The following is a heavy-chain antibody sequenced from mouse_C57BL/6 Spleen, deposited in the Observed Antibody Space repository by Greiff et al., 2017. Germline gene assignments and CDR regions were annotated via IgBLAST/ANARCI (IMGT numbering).Heavy chain of an antibody. CDR2: ILPGSGST. Sequence: VQLQQSGAELMKPGASVKLSCKATGYTFTGYWIEWVKQRPGHGLEWIGEILPGSGSTNYNEKFKGKATVTADTSSNTAYVQLSSLTTEDSAIYYCAGRRGAGYYWFAYWGQGTLVTVSA. D-gene: IGHD3-2*02. J-gene: IGHJ3*01. CDR3: AGRRGAGYYWFAY. V-gene: IGHV1-9*01. CDR1: GYTFTGYW.